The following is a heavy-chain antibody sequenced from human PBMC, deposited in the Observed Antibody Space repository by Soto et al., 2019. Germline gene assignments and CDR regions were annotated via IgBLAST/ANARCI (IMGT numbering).Heavy chain of an antibody. V-gene: IGHV3-11*03. D-gene: IGHD3-10*01. CDR3: ARSGEKYTLLEY. Sequence: SLRLSCAASGSTLSDHYMIWIRQAPGKGLEWVSFSSNSGTFTKYADSVKGRFTISRDNAKNSLYLQINSLRGEDTAIYFCARSGEKYTLLEYWRPRPPVTLSS. J-gene: IGHJ4*02. CDR1: GSTLSDHY. CDR2: SSNSGTFT.